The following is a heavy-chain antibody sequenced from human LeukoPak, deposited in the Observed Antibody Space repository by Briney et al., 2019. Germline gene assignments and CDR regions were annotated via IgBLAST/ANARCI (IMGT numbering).Heavy chain of an antibody. CDR2: ISHLGTN. J-gene: IGHJ5*02. V-gene: IGHV4-34*01. CDR1: GGSFSGFF. D-gene: IGHD3-10*01. Sequence: PSETLSPTCGVSGGSFSGFFWTWLRQASGKGLEWIAEISHLGTNNTHPSLKSRVTISVDTSKNQFSLTLKSVTAADTAVYYCTRGVNRRFYGAGRRNTWFAPWGQGTRVTVSP. CDR3: TRGVNRRFYGAGRRNTWFAP.